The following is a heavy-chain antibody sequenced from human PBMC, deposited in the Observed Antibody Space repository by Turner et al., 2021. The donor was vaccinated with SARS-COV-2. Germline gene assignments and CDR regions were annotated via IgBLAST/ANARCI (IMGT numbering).Heavy chain of an antibody. Sequence: EVQLLESGGGLVQPGGSLRLSCAASGFTFSSYAMGWVRQAPGKGLEWVSAISGSGGSTYYADSVKGRFTISRDNSKNTLYLEMNSLRAEDTAVYYCAKAHGYSYGGVDYYYYYGMDVWGQGTTVTVS. CDR1: GFTFSSYA. CDR2: ISGSGGST. V-gene: IGHV3-23*01. J-gene: IGHJ6*02. D-gene: IGHD5-18*01. CDR3: AKAHGYSYGGVDYYYYYGMDV.